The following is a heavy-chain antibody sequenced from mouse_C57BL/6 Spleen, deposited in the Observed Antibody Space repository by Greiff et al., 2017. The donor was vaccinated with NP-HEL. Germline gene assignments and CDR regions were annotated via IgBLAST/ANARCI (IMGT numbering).Heavy chain of an antibody. Sequence: DVKLQESGPGLVKPSQSLSLTCSVTGYPITSGYYWNWIRQFPGNKLEWMGYISYDGSNNYNPSLKNRISITRDTSKNQFFLKLNSVTTEDTATYYCARVEVGRWYFEVWGTGTTVTVSS. J-gene: IGHJ1*03. CDR1: GYPITSGYY. D-gene: IGHD4-1*01. CDR3: ARVEVGRWYFEV. V-gene: IGHV3-6*01. CDR2: ISYDGSN.